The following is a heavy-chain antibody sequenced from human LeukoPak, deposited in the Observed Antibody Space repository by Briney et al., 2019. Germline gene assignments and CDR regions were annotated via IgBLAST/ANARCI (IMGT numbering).Heavy chain of an antibody. Sequence: SETLSLTCAVYGGSFSDYSRTWIRQAPGEGLEWIGEINHNGGTNYNPYLKSRVTISVDTSKNQFSLKLSSVTVADTAVYYCASRITGQAYMDVWGKGATVTVSS. D-gene: IGHD1-20*01. CDR2: INHNGGT. J-gene: IGHJ6*03. CDR1: GGSFSDYS. CDR3: ASRITGQAYMDV. V-gene: IGHV4-34*01.